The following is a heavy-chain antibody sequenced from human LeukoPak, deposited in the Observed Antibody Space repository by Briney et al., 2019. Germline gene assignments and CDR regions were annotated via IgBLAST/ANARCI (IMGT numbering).Heavy chain of an antibody. V-gene: IGHV5-51*01. CDR3: AKQLLRANNWFDP. CDR1: GYSFTSYW. CDR2: IYPGDSDT. Sequence: GESLKISCKGSGYSFTSYWIGWVRQMPGKGLEWMGIIYPGDSDTRYSPSFQGQVTISADKSISTAYLQWSSLKASDTAMYYCAKQLLRANNWFDPWGQGTLVTVSS. J-gene: IGHJ5*02.